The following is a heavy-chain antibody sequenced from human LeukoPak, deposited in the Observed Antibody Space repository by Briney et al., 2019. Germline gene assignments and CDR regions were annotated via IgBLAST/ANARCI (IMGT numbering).Heavy chain of an antibody. CDR3: ARDVSSSAVAFDI. CDR1: GDSISTYY. J-gene: IGHJ3*02. CDR2: IYTTGST. V-gene: IGHV4-4*07. D-gene: IGHD6-6*01. Sequence: SETLSLTCTVSGDSISTYYWSWIRQPAGKGLEWIGRIYTTGSTNYNPSLKSRLTMSVDTSKNQFSLKLTSVTAADTAVYYCARDVSSSAVAFDIWGQGTMVTVSS.